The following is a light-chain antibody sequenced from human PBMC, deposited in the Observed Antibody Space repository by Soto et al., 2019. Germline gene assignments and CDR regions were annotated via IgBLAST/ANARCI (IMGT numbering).Light chain of an antibody. Sequence: DIQMTQSPSSVSASVGDRVTITCRANQSVSDSLNWYQQKPGKVPKLLIYAAYSLRSGVQSRISGSGSGTDFTLTIRRLEPEDFAVYYCKQYGTSPYTFGQGTKVDIK. J-gene: IGKJ2*01. V-gene: IGKV1-39*01. CDR3: KQYGTSPYT. CDR1: QSVSDS. CDR2: AAY.